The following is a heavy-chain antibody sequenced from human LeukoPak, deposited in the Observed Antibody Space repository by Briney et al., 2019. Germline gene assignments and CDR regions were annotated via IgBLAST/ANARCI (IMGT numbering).Heavy chain of an antibody. D-gene: IGHD3-22*01. Sequence: SETLSLTCTVSGGSISIDNYYWAWLRQPPGKGLEWIGTFYYRATVFNSGSTYYNPSLKSRVTISLDTSNNQFSLRLSSVTAADTAVYYCSRGGGSDSSPRINAFDIWGQGTMLTVSS. CDR2: FYYRATVFNSGST. CDR3: SRGGGSDSSPRINAFDI. J-gene: IGHJ3*02. CDR1: GGSISIDNYY. V-gene: IGHV4-39*07.